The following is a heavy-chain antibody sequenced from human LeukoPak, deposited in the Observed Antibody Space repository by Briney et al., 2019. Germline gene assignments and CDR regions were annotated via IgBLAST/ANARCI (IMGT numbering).Heavy chain of an antibody. D-gene: IGHD5-12*01. CDR2: INPNSGGT. CDR3: ARDPSGYNGLYYFDY. V-gene: IGHV1-2*02. J-gene: IGHJ4*02. CDR1: GYTFTGYY. Sequence: ASVKVSCKASGYTFTGYYVHWVRQAPGQGLEWMGWINPNSGGTNYAQKFQGRVTMTRDTSISAAYMELSRLRSDDTAVYYCARDPSGYNGLYYFDYWGQGTLVTVSS.